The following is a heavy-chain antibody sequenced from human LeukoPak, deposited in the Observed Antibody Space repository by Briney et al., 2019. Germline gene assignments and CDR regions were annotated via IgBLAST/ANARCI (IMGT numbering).Heavy chain of an antibody. CDR3: ARGPRDPTEYCSRGARAPTYDV. CDR2: ISSSGRKI. J-gene: IGHJ4*02. D-gene: IGHD2-15*01. CDR1: GFTFSDYE. Sequence: GGSLRLSCAVSGFTFSDYEMNWVRQAPGKGLEWVSYISSSGRKIYYADSVKGRFTISRDNAKNSLYLQMNSLRADDTAVYYCARGPRDPTEYCSRGARAPTYDVWGQGTLVTVSS. V-gene: IGHV3-48*03.